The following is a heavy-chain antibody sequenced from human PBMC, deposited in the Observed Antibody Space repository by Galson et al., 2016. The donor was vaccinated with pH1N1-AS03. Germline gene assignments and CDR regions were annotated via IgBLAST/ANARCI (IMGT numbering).Heavy chain of an antibody. J-gene: IGHJ4*02. D-gene: IGHD3-9*01. CDR1: GYSFSVYW. CDR2: IYPDGSDT. CDR3: ARTTGYLGYLGY. V-gene: IGHV5-51*03. Sequence: QSGAEVKKPGESLKISCKVSGYSFSVYWIGWVRQMPGKGLEWVGLIYPDGSDTRYNPAFHGQVTIPADESISTAYLQWSSLKASDPAMYFCARTTGYLGYLGYGGPGTLIPFSS.